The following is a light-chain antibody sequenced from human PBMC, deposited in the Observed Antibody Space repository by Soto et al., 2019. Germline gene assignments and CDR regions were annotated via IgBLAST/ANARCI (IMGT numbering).Light chain of an antibody. J-gene: IGKJ1*01. V-gene: IGKV4-1*01. CDR2: WAS. CDR3: QQYYSTPWT. Sequence: LAWYQHKPGQPPKLLIYWASTRESGVPDRFSGSGSGTDFTLTISSLQAEDVAVYYCQQYYSTPWTFGQVAIVDIK.